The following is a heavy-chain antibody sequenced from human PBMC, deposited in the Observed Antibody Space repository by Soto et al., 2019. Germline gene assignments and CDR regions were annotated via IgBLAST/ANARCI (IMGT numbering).Heavy chain of an antibody. CDR1: GYTFTHFY. J-gene: IGHJ4*02. CDR2: ISPHNFNT. Sequence: QVQLEQSGAEAKKPGDSVKVSCKASGYTFTHFYITWVRQAPGQGLEWMGAISPHNFNTNYAQKFRGRVTLTTEKSTNTAYMDLRSLTSDATAVYYCARDEGGYDILTGYYKAHHFDYWGQGVPVTVSS. V-gene: IGHV1-18*01. CDR3: ARDEGGYDILTGYYKAHHFDY. D-gene: IGHD3-9*01.